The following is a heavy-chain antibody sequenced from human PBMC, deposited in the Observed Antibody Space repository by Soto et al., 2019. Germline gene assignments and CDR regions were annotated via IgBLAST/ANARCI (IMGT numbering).Heavy chain of an antibody. CDR1: GGSFSGYY. J-gene: IGHJ1*01. CDR2: INHSGST. V-gene: IGHV4-34*01. D-gene: IGHD2-2*01. Sequence: SETLSLTCAVYGGSFSGYYWSWIRQPPGKGLEWIGEINHSGSTNYNPSLKSRVTISVDTSKNQFSLKLSSMTATDTAVYYCARLYCSSTSCYAEYFQHWGQGTLVTVSS. CDR3: ARLYCSSTSCYAEYFQH.